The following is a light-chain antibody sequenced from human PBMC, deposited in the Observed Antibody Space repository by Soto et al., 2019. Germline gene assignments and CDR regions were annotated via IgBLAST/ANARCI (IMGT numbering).Light chain of an antibody. CDR1: QSVSSN. J-gene: IGKJ1*01. CDR3: QHYNYWPPWT. Sequence: IVMTQSPATLSMSPGERATLSCRASQSVSSNLAWYQQKPGQSPRLLIYGASTRATGIPARFSGSGSGTEFTLTISSLQSEDFAVYYCQHYNYWPPWTFGQGTKVEIK. V-gene: IGKV3-15*01. CDR2: GAS.